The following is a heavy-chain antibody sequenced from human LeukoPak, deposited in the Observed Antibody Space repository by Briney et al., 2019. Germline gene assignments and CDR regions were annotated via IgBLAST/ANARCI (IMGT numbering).Heavy chain of an antibody. CDR1: GYTFTSCY. J-gene: IGHJ4*02. CDR3: ARHRYGGNSFDY. CDR2: IYIGNT. Sequence: ASVKVSCKASGYTFTSCYMSWVRQAPGQGLEWMGWIYIGNTNYTQKLQGRVTMTTDTSTSTAYMELRSLTSDDTAVYYCARHRYGGNSFDYWGQGTLVTVSS. D-gene: IGHD4-23*01. V-gene: IGHV1-18*01.